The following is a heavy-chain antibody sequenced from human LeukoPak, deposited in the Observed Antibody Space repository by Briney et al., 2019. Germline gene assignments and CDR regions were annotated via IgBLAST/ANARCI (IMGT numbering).Heavy chain of an antibody. J-gene: IGHJ4*02. D-gene: IGHD4-11*01. CDR2: IIPIFGTA. CDR3: ARGDDYSIYVLGY. Sequence: SVKVSCKASGVTFCSYAISWVRQAPGQGLEWMGRIIPIFGTANYTQKFQGRVTITTDESTSTAYMELSSLRSEDTAVYYCARGDDYSIYVLGYWGQGTLVSVSS. V-gene: IGHV1-69*05. CDR1: GVTFCSYA.